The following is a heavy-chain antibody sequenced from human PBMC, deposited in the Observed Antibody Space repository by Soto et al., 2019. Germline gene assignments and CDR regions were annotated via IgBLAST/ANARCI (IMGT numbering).Heavy chain of an antibody. Sequence: EVQVVESGGGLVKPGGSLRLSCAASGFTFSNAWMSWVRQAPGKGLEWVGRIKSKTDGGTTDYAAPVKGRFTISRDDSKNTLYLQMNSLKTEDTAVYYCTTAARILEWYGGGAFDIWGQGTMVTVSS. CDR1: GFTFSNAW. CDR3: TTAARILEWYGGGAFDI. CDR2: IKSKTDGGTT. V-gene: IGHV3-15*01. D-gene: IGHD3-3*01. J-gene: IGHJ3*02.